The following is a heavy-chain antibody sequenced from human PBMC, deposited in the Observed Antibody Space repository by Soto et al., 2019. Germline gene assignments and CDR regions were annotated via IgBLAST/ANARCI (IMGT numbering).Heavy chain of an antibody. V-gene: IGHV3-48*02. Sequence: PGGSLRLSCAASGFSFSTYAMNWVRQAPGKGLEWVAYISSSGMTIYYADSVKGRFTISRDNAENSLYLQMHSLRDEDTAIYFCARMVQLPYNDYYYFYLYFWGKGTTVTGSS. CDR3: ARMVQLPYNDYYYFYLYF. CDR1: GFSFSTYA. CDR2: ISSSGMTI. D-gene: IGHD2-2*02. J-gene: IGHJ6*03.